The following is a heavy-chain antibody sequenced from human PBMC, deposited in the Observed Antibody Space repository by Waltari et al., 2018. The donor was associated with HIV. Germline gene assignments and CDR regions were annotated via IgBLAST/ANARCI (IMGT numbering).Heavy chain of an antibody. V-gene: IGHV3-33*01. CDR1: GFTFSNFS. CDR3: ARGGYYYDISGYYHY. CDR2: IWYDGENK. J-gene: IGHJ4*02. Sequence: QVQLVESGGGVVQPGRSLSLSCAASGFTFSNFSMHWVRQAPGKGVEWVAVIWYDGENKYYADSVKGRFTISRDNSKNTLYLQMNSLRVEDTAVYYCARGGYYYDISGYYHYWGQGTLVTVSS. D-gene: IGHD3-22*01.